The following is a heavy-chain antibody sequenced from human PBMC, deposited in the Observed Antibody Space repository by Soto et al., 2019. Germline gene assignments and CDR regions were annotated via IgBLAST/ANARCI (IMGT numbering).Heavy chain of an antibody. Sequence: EVQLLESGGDLVQPGGSLRLSCVSSGLIFSRYVMSWVRQAPGKGLEWISTISGGSDDYADSVKGRFAIARDDSRNTLYLQMNSLKTEDTAVYYCTAGVGRTDNDYWGQGTLVTVSS. V-gene: IGHV3-23*01. CDR3: TAGVGRTDNDY. CDR2: ISGGSD. J-gene: IGHJ4*02. CDR1: GLIFSRYV. D-gene: IGHD2-8*01.